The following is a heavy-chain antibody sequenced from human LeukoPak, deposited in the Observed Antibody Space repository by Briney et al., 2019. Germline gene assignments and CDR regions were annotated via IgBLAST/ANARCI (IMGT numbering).Heavy chain of an antibody. J-gene: IGHJ3*02. V-gene: IGHV3-30-3*01. D-gene: IGHD3-22*01. CDR1: GFTLSSYA. CDR2: ISYDGSNK. Sequence: PGRSLRLSCAASGFTLSSYAMHWVRQAPGKGLEWVAVISYDGSNKYYADSVKGRFTISRDNSKNTLYLQMNSLRAEDTAVYYCAREPYDIAFDIWGQGTMVTVSS. CDR3: AREPYDIAFDI.